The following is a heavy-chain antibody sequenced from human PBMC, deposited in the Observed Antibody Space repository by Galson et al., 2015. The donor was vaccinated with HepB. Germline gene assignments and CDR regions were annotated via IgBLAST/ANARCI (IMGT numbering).Heavy chain of an antibody. V-gene: IGHV3-48*04. CDR1: GFTFSSYS. CDR2: ISSSSSTI. D-gene: IGHD1-26*01. Sequence: SLRLSCAASGFTFSSYSMNWVRQAPGKGLEWVSYISSSSSTIYYADSVKGRFTISRDNAKNSLYLQMNSLRAEDTAVYYCASGSGSYWNWFDPLGPGNPGHRLL. CDR3: ASGSGSYWNWFDP. J-gene: IGHJ5*02.